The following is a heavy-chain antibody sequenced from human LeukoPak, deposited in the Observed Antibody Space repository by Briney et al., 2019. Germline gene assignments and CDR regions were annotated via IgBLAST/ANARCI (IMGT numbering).Heavy chain of an antibody. Sequence: GGSLRLSCAASGFTFSGFSMSWVRQSPTKGLEWVANIKQDGSERYYVDSVKGRFTISRDNAKNSLSLQMNNLRVEDTAVYYCARAGSHWHYVYWGQGSVVTVSS. CDR3: ARAGSHWHYVY. J-gene: IGHJ4*02. CDR1: GFTFSGFS. V-gene: IGHV3-7*01. CDR2: IKQDGSER. D-gene: IGHD3-10*01.